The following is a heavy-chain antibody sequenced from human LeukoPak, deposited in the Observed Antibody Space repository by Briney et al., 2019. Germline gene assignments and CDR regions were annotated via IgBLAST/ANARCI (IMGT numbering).Heavy chain of an antibody. V-gene: IGHV3-11*04. CDR1: GFTFSDYY. Sequence: GGSLRLSCAASGFTFSDYYMSWIRQAPGKGLEWVSYISSSGSTIYYADSVKGRFTISRDNAKNSLYLQMNSLRAEDTAVYYCARGLGAVVVPAARDWFDPWGQGTLVTVSS. D-gene: IGHD2-2*01. J-gene: IGHJ5*02. CDR2: ISSSGSTI. CDR3: ARGLGAVVVPAARDWFDP.